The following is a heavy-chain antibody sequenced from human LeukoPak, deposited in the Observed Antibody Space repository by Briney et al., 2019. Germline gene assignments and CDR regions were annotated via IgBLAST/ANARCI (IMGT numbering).Heavy chain of an antibody. Sequence: GGSLRLSCAASGFTFSSYAMSWVRQAPGKGLEWVSASSGSGGSTYYADSVKGRFTISRDNSKNTLYLQMNSLRAEDTAVYYCAKDLSKGRIAAAGSFDYWGQGALVTVSS. J-gene: IGHJ4*02. CDR3: AKDLSKGRIAAAGSFDY. D-gene: IGHD6-13*01. CDR1: GFTFSSYA. CDR2: SSGSGGST. V-gene: IGHV3-23*01.